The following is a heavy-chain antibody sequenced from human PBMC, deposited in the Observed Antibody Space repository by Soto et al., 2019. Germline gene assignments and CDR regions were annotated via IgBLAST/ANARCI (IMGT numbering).Heavy chain of an antibody. Sequence: EGQLVESGGGFVQPGGSLRLSCAGSGFTFNFAWLNWVRQAPGKGLEWVGRIKAKDDGGTTDVAAPVTGRFTISRDDSKNTLYLQMNSLKTEDTAVYYCTTTFGDNDDDAFDIWGQGTMVTVSS. J-gene: IGHJ3*02. CDR3: TTTFGDNDDDAFDI. CDR1: GFTFNFAW. CDR2: IKAKDDGGTT. V-gene: IGHV3-15*07. D-gene: IGHD4-17*01.